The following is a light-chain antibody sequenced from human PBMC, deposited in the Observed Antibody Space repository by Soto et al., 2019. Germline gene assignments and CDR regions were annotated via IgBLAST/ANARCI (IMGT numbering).Light chain of an antibody. CDR1: QSVSNNY. V-gene: IGKV3-20*01. CDR2: GAS. J-gene: IGKJ2*02. CDR3: QKYGSSGT. Sequence: ETVVTQSPATLSLSPGERATLSCGASQSVSNNYLAWYQQKPGQAPRLLIYGASNRATGIPDRFSGSGSGTDFNLTISRLEPEDFAVYYCQKYGSSGTLGQGTTVDLK.